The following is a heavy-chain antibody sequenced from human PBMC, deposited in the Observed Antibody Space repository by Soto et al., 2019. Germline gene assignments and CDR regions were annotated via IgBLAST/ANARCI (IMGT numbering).Heavy chain of an antibody. CDR3: AKPEEVVRGFDF. D-gene: IGHD3-10*01. V-gene: IGHV3-23*01. Sequence: PGGSLRLSCAASGFTFGHSAMSWVRQATGKGLEWVAAISGTGGAAYYADSVKGRFTISRDNSRNTLFLQMNSLRVDDTAIYHCAKPEEVVRGFDFWGLGTLVTVSS. CDR2: ISGTGGAA. J-gene: IGHJ4*02. CDR1: GFTFGHSA.